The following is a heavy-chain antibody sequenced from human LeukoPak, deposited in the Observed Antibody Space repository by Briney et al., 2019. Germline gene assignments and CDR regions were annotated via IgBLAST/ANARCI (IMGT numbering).Heavy chain of an antibody. J-gene: IGHJ4*02. D-gene: IGHD5-18*01. CDR3: ARTDEYSSGDH. V-gene: IGHV4-59*01. Sequence: SETLSLTCTVSGGSISSYYWSWIRQPPGKGLEWIGYIYYSGSTNYDPSLKSRVTISVDTSKNQFSLKLSSVTAADTAVYYCARTDEYSSGDHWGQGTLVTVSS. CDR2: IYYSGST. CDR1: GGSISSYY.